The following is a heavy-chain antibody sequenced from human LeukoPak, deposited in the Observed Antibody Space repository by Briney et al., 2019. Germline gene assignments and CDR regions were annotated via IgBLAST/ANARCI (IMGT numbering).Heavy chain of an antibody. D-gene: IGHD2-15*01. J-gene: IGHJ4*02. CDR3: TTDGVVVVAATTYDY. CDR2: IKSKTDGGTT. Sequence: PGGSLRLSCAASGFTFSNAWMSWVRQAPGKGLEWVGRIKSKTDGGTTDYAAPVKGRFTISRDDSKNTLYLQMNSLKTEDTAVYYCTTDGVVVVAATTYDYWGQGTLVTVSS. CDR1: GFTFSNAW. V-gene: IGHV3-15*01.